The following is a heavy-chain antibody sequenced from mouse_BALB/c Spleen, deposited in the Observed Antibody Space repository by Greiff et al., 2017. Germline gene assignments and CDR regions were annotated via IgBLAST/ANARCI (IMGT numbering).Heavy chain of an antibody. J-gene: IGHJ2*01. CDR3: ARSYDYDLRVFDY. Sequence: EVQRVESGGGLVKPGGSLKLSCAASGFTFSSYTMSWVRQTPEKRLEWVATISSGGGNTYYPDSVKGRFTISRDNAKNNLYLQMSSLRSEDTALYYCARSYDYDLRVFDYWGQGTTLTVSS. D-gene: IGHD2-4*01. V-gene: IGHV5-9*03. CDR1: GFTFSSYT. CDR2: ISSGGGNT.